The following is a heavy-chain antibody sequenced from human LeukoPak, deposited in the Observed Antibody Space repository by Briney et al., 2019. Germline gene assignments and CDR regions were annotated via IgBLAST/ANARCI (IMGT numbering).Heavy chain of an antibody. CDR2: IYHSGST. Sequence: PSETLSLTCAVSGGSISSGGYSWSWIRQPPGKGLEWIGYIYHSGSTYYNPSLKSRVTISVDRSKNQFSLKLSSVTAADTAVYYCASTSLAAAGEIYYFDYWGHGTLVTVSS. D-gene: IGHD6-13*01. V-gene: IGHV4-30-2*01. CDR1: GGSISSGGYS. CDR3: ASTSLAAAGEIYYFDY. J-gene: IGHJ4*01.